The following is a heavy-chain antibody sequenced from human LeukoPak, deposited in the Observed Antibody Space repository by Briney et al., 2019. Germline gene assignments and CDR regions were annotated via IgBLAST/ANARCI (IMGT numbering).Heavy chain of an antibody. Sequence: GGSLGLSCAASGFTFSSYAMSWVRQAPGKGLEWVSAISGSGGSTYYADSVKGRFTISRDNSKNTLYLQMNSLRAEDTAVYYCAKVSDYYGSGSYPVFDYWGQGTLVTVSS. D-gene: IGHD3-10*01. CDR1: GFTFSSYA. V-gene: IGHV3-23*01. CDR3: AKVSDYYGSGSYPVFDY. J-gene: IGHJ4*02. CDR2: ISGSGGST.